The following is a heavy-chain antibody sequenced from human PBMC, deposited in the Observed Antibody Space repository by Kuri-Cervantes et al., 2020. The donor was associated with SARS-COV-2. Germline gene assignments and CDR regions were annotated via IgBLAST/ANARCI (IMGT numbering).Heavy chain of an antibody. CDR2: ISDSGIST. J-gene: IGHJ4*02. V-gene: IGHV3-23*01. D-gene: IGHD4-23*01. Sequence: GGSLRLSCAASGFTFSAYAMSWVRQAPGRGLEWVSGISDSGISTYYPDSVRGRFTISRDNPKNMLYLQMHSLRVEDTAVYYCAKARPSGGYWGQGTLVTVSS. CDR3: AKARPSGGY. CDR1: GFTFSAYA.